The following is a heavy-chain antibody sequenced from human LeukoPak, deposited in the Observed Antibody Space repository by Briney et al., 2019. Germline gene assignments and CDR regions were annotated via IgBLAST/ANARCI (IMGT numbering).Heavy chain of an antibody. D-gene: IGHD6-19*01. Sequence: SETLSLTCTVSGGSISSYYWSWIRQPPGKGLEWIGYIYYSGSTNYNPSLKSRVTISVDTSKNQFSLKLSSVTAADTSVYYCARDGYSSGWNDAFDIWGQGTMVTVSS. J-gene: IGHJ3*02. CDR3: ARDGYSSGWNDAFDI. CDR1: GGSISSYY. CDR2: IYYSGST. V-gene: IGHV4-59*01.